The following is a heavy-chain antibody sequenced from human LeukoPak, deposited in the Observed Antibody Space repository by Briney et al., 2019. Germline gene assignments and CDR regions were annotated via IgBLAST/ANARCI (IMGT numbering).Heavy chain of an antibody. J-gene: IGHJ5*02. CDR2: INPTGGST. CDR1: GYTFISYQ. V-gene: IGHV1-46*01. D-gene: IGHD4-23*01. Sequence: GASVKVSCKASGYTFISYQMHWVRQAPGQGLEWMGIINPTGGSTSHAQKFQGRVTMTRDTSTSTVYMELSRLRSDDTAVYYCARLSYGGNSADWFDPWGQGTLVTVSS. CDR3: ARLSYGGNSADWFDP.